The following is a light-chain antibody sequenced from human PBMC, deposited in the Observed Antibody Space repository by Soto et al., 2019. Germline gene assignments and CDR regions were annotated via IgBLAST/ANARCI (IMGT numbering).Light chain of an antibody. V-gene: IGKV3-11*01. CDR1: ESVSSY. Sequence: EIVLTQSPTTLSLSPGERATRSCRASESVSSYLAWYQQKPDQTPRLLIYDASNRATGVPARFTGSGSGTDFTLTISSLEPEDFAVYYCHQRSNWPITFGQGTRLEIK. J-gene: IGKJ5*01. CDR3: HQRSNWPIT. CDR2: DAS.